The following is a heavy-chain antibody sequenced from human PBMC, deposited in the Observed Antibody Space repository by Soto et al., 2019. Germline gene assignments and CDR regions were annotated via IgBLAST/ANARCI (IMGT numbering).Heavy chain of an antibody. J-gene: IGHJ4*02. CDR2: INPRGGGT. CDR1: GYTFTDYY. V-gene: IGHV1-2*02. Sequence: QVRLVQSGAEVKKTGASVKVSCKASGYTFTDYYIYWVRQAPGQALEWIGWINPRGGGTKYEQNFQGRVAVTTDTSLSTAYMELSSLRSDDTAQYYCARDLGTGWFYFDLWGQGTLVTVSA. CDR3: ARDLGTGWFYFDL. D-gene: IGHD6-19*01.